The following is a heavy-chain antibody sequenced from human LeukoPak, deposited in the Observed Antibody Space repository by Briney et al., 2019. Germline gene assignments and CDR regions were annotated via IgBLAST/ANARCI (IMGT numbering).Heavy chain of an antibody. CDR3: ARVEDSGYDWGYFDY. D-gene: IGHD5-12*01. V-gene: IGHV4-34*01. CDR2: INHSGST. CDR1: GGSFSGYC. Sequence: SETLSLTCAVYGGSFSGYCWSWIRQPPGKGLEWIGEINHSGSTNYNPSLKSRVTISVDTSKNQFSLKLSSVTAADTAVYYCARVEDSGYDWGYFDYWGQGTLVTVSS. J-gene: IGHJ4*02.